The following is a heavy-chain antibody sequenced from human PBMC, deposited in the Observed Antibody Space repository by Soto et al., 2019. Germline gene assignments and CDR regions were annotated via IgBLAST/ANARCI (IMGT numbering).Heavy chain of an antibody. D-gene: IGHD6-13*01. CDR3: ARGLGAPAGYDAFDI. CDR1: GYTFTSYD. Sequence: ASVKVSCKASGYTFTSYDINWVRQATGQGLEWMGWMNPNSGNTGYAQKFQGRVTMTRNTSISTAYMELSSLRSEDTAVYYCARGLGAPAGYDAFDICDQGTMVTVSS. J-gene: IGHJ3*02. CDR2: MNPNSGNT. V-gene: IGHV1-8*01.